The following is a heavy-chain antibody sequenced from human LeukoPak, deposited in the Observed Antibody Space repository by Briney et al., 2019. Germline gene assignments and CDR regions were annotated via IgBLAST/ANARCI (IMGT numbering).Heavy chain of an antibody. CDR3: ARGRYYYYYMDV. J-gene: IGHJ6*03. CDR2: ISSSSSTI. Sequence: QPGGSLRLSCAASGFTFSSYAMNWVRQAPGKGLEWVSYISSSSSTIYYADSVKGRFTISRDNAKNSLYLQMNSLRDEDTAVYYCARGRYYYYYMDVWGKGTTVTVSS. CDR1: GFTFSSYA. V-gene: IGHV3-48*02.